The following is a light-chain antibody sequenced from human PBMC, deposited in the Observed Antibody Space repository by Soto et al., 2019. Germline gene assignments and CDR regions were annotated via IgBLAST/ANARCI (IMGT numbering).Light chain of an antibody. CDR1: QPVDPW. Sequence: DIHMTQSPSTLSASVGDRVTITCRASQPVDPWLAWHQQKPGKAPRVLIYKTSDLENGVPSRFSGSRSGADYTLTISGVQPDDFATYYCQQDYSRETFGQVTRVEV. V-gene: IGKV1-5*03. CDR3: QQDYSRET. J-gene: IGKJ1*01. CDR2: KTS.